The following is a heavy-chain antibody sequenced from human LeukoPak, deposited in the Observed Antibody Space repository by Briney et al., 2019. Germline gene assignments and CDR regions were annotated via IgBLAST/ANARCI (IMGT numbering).Heavy chain of an antibody. D-gene: IGHD1-26*01. J-gene: IGHJ4*02. CDR3: ARDWDIDY. CDR2: ISGSGDST. CDR1: GFTFSNYV. Sequence: GGSLRLSCAASGFTFSNYVMSWVRQAPGKGLEWVSGISGSGDSTYYADSVKGRFTISRDNAKNSLYLQMNSLRAEDTAVYYCARDWDIDYWGQGTLVTVSS. V-gene: IGHV3-23*01.